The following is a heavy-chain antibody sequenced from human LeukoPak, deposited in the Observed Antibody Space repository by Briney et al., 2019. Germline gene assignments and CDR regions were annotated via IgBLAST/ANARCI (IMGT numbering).Heavy chain of an antibody. CDR2: INPSGGST. CDR3: ARDERAYCGGDCYSDFLDY. CDR1: GFTFSSYG. J-gene: IGHJ4*02. Sequence: GRSLRLSCAASGFTFSSYGMHWVRQAPGQGLEWMGIINPSGGSTSYAQKFQGRVTMTRDMSTSTVYMELSSLRSEDTAVYYCARDERAYCGGDCYSDFLDYWGQGTLVTVSS. D-gene: IGHD2-21*02. V-gene: IGHV1-46*01.